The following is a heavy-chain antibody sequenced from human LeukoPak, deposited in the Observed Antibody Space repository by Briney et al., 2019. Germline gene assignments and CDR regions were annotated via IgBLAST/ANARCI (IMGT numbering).Heavy chain of an antibody. D-gene: IGHD2-15*01. Sequence: GGSLRLSCAASGFTFSRNWMHWVRQAPGKGLVWVSRVNSHGNSTSYGDSVKGRFTISRDNAKNTLYLQMNSLRAEDTAVYYCARDRGSTEFDYWGQGTLVTVSS. CDR2: VNSHGNST. CDR1: GFTFSRNW. V-gene: IGHV3-74*01. J-gene: IGHJ4*02. CDR3: ARDRGSTEFDY.